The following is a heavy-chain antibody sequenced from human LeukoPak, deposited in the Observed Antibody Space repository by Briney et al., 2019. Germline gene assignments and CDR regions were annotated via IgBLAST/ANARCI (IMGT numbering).Heavy chain of an antibody. J-gene: IGHJ3*02. CDR2: IYYSGST. CDR1: GGSISSGDYY. CDR3: ARDVNYGAFDI. D-gene: IGHD4-11*01. V-gene: IGHV4-30-4*01. Sequence: PSETLSLTCTVSGGSISSGDYYWRWIRQPPGTGLEWIGYIYYSGSTYYNPSLKSRVTISVDRSKNQFSLKLSSVTAADTAVYYCARDVNYGAFDIWGQGTMVTVSS.